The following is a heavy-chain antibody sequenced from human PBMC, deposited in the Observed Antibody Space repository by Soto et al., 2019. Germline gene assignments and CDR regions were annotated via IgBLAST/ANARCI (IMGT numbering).Heavy chain of an antibody. CDR2: IYHSGST. CDR3: ARERSFTIFGVSNWFDP. J-gene: IGHJ5*02. Sequence: SETLSLTCAVSGGSISSSNWWSWVRQPPGKGLEWIGEIYHSGSTNYNPSLKSRVTISVDKSKNQFSLKLSSVTAADTAVYYCARERSFTIFGVSNWFDPWGQGTLVTVSS. V-gene: IGHV4-4*02. D-gene: IGHD3-3*01. CDR1: GGSISSSNW.